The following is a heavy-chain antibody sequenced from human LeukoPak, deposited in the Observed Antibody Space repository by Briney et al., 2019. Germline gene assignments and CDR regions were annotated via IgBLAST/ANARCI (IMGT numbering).Heavy chain of an antibody. CDR3: VCLTEFLPGYYPNH. CDR2: IYYSGST. V-gene: IGHV4-59*08. J-gene: IGHJ4*02. Sequence: SETLSLTCTGSGGSISSHYWRWIRQPPGKGLEWIGYIYYSGSTNYNPSLKSRVTISVDTPKHQFSLKLSAVTAADTAVYFCVCLTEFLPGYYPNHWGQGTLVTVSS. D-gene: IGHD3-9*01. CDR1: GGSISSHY.